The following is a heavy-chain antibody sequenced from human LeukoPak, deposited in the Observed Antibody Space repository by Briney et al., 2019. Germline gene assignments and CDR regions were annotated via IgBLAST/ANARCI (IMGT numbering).Heavy chain of an antibody. Sequence: ASVKVSCKASGYTFTGYYMHWVRQAPGQGLEWMGRINPNSGGTNYAQKFQGRVTMTRDTSISTAYMELSRLRSDDTAVYYCARRYSSGWGGQNWFDPWGQGTLVTVSS. CDR2: INPNSGGT. J-gene: IGHJ5*02. CDR1: GYTFTGYY. V-gene: IGHV1-2*06. D-gene: IGHD6-19*01. CDR3: ARRYSSGWGGQNWFDP.